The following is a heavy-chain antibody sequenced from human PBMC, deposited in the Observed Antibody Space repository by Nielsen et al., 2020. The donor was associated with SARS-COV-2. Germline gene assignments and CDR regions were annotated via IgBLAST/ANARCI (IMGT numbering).Heavy chain of an antibody. CDR1: GYTFSGYY. CDR3: VREGLQDYGLDV. CDR2: INPDSGGT. J-gene: IGHJ6*02. D-gene: IGHD2-15*01. Sequence: SVKVSCKAAGYTFSGYYLHWVRQAPGQGLEWMGRINPDSGGTSNAQKFQGRVIMTRDTSISTAYMDLSNLRVDDTAVYYCVREGLQDYGLDVWGQGTTVIVSS. V-gene: IGHV1-2*06.